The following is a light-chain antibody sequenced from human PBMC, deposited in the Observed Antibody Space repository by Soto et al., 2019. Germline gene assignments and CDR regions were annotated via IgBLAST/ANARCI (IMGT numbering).Light chain of an antibody. CDR2: DAS. J-gene: IGKJ1*01. V-gene: IGKV1-5*01. CDR1: QSISSW. CDR3: QQYHSYWT. Sequence: DIQMTQSPSTLSASVGDRVTITCRASQSISSWLAWYQQKPGKAPKLLIYDASNLESGVPSRFSGSGSGTEFTLTISSLQPDDFSTYYCQQYHSYWTFGQGTKVDIK.